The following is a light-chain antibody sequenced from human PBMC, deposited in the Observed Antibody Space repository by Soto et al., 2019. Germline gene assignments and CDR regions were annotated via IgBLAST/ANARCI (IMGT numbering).Light chain of an antibody. V-gene: IGLV2-14*03. Sequence: QSVLTQPASVSGSPGQSITISCTGTSSDVGGYDHVSWYQQHPGKAPKLIIYDATVRPSGISPRFSGSTSDNTASLAVAGLQPDDEDDYYCSANTNKDPLVFGGGTKLTVL. CDR1: SSDVGGYDH. CDR2: DAT. CDR3: SANTNKDPLV. J-gene: IGLJ3*02.